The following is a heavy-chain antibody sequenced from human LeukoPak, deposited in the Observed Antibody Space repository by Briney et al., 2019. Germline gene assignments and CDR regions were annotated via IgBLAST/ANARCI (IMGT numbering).Heavy chain of an antibody. D-gene: IGHD1-7*01. CDR2: IYYSGST. CDR1: GGSFSGYY. V-gene: IGHV4-59*01. CDR3: ARAKGYNWNYDY. J-gene: IGHJ4*02. Sequence: PSETLSLTCAVYGGSFSGYYWSWIRQPPGKGLEWIGYIYYSGSTNYNPSLKSRVTISVDTSKNQFSLKLSSVTAADTAVYYCARAKGYNWNYDYWGQGTLVTVSS.